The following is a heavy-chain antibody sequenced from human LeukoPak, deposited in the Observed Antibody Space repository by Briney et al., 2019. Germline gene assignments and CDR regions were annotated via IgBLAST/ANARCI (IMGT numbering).Heavy chain of an antibody. Sequence: PGGSLRLSCAASGFTFSSYSMNWVRQAPGKGLEWVSSISSSSSYIYYADSVKGRFTISRDNAKNSLYLQMNSLRAEDTAVYYCARVPGGIAVALVDYWGQGTLVTVSS. CDR1: GFTFSSYS. CDR2: ISSSSSYI. J-gene: IGHJ4*02. V-gene: IGHV3-21*01. CDR3: ARVPGGIAVALVDY. D-gene: IGHD6-19*01.